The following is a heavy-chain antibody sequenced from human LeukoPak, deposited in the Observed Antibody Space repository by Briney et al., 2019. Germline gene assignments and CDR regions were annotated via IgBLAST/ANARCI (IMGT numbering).Heavy chain of an antibody. CDR3: ARRLSTRSYYLDD. CDR2: IYYSGTT. V-gene: IGHV4-39*01. J-gene: IGHJ4*02. D-gene: IGHD2/OR15-2a*01. CDR1: GGSISISSDY. Sequence: SETLSLTCTVSGGSISISSDYWGWIRQPPGKGLEWIGDIYYSGTTNYNPSLKSRVTMSVDTSKNQFSLKLNSATAADTAVYYCARRLSTRSYYLDDWGQGTLVTVSS.